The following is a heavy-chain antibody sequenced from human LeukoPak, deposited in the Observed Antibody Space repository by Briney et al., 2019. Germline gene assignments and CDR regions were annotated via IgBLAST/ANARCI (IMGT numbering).Heavy chain of an antibody. D-gene: IGHD3-9*01. V-gene: IGHV4-59*01. CDR3: ARDVACYDILTGYSQGDWFDP. CDR2: IYYSGST. J-gene: IGHJ5*02. CDR1: GGSISSYY. Sequence: PSETLSLTCTVSGGSISSYYWSWIRQPPGKGLEWIGYIYYSGSTNYNPSLKSRVTISVDTSKNQFSLKLSSVTAADTAVYYCARDVACYDILTGYSQGDWFDPWGQGTLVTVSS.